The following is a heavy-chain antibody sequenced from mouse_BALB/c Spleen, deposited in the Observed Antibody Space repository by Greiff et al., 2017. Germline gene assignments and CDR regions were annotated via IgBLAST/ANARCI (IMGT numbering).Heavy chain of an antibody. J-gene: IGHJ1*01. D-gene: IGHD1-1*01. Sequence: QVQLKHPGAELVRPGASVKLSCKASGYSFTSYWMNWVKQRPGQGLEWIGMIHPSDSETRLNQKFKDKATLTVDKSSSTAYMQLSSPTSEDSAVYYCARSPLYYGSSPYWYFDVWGAGTTVTVSS. CDR3: ARSPLYYGSSPYWYFDV. V-gene: IGHV1-61*01. CDR1: GYSFTSYW. CDR2: IHPSDSET.